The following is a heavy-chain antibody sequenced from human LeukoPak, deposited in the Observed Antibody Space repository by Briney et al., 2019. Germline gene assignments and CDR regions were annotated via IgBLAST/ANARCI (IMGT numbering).Heavy chain of an antibody. CDR2: IIPIFGTA. CDR1: GGTFSSYA. CDR3: ARALVVPAAIFDYYYMDV. J-gene: IGHJ6*03. V-gene: IGHV1-69*05. D-gene: IGHD2-2*02. Sequence: VASVKVSCKASGGTFSSYAFSWVRQAPGQGLEWMGGIIPIFGTANYAQKFQGRVTITTDESTSTAYMELSSLRSEDTAVYYCARALVVPAAIFDYYYMDVWGKGTTVTVSS.